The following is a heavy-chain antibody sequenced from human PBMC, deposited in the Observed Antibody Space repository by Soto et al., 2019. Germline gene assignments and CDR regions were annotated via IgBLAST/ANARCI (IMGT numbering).Heavy chain of an antibody. Sequence: PGGSLGLSCAASGFSFSSYAMDWGRQVPGKGLEWVSAISGTGVSTYYADSVKGRFTISRDSSQNTLYLQMNSLTAEDTAVYSCAKEKDSGSYDIDYSGQGTQVTVSS. D-gene: IGHD1-26*01. CDR2: ISGTGVST. J-gene: IGHJ4*02. CDR3: AKEKDSGSYDIDY. V-gene: IGHV3-23*01. CDR1: GFSFSSYA.